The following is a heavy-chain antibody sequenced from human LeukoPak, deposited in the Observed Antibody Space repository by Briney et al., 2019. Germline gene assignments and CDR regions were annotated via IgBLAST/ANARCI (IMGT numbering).Heavy chain of an antibody. CDR2: ISSSSSYI. CDR3: ARDPAVAGLIQDYYYYYMDV. J-gene: IGHJ6*03. V-gene: IGHV3-21*01. CDR1: GFSFSSYS. D-gene: IGHD6-19*01. Sequence: GGSLRLSCAASGFSFSSYSMNWVRQAPGKGLEWVSSISSSSSYIYYAVSVKGRFTISRDNAKNSLYLQMNSLRAEDTAVYYCARDPAVAGLIQDYYYYYMDVWGKGTTVTVSS.